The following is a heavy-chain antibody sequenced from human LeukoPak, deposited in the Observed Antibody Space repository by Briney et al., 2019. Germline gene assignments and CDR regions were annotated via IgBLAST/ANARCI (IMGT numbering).Heavy chain of an antibody. D-gene: IGHD6-19*01. CDR2: INPNSGGT. CDR1: GYTFTAYY. J-gene: IGHJ4*02. CDR3: ARDSSSFWPPTYYFDY. Sequence: ASVKVSCKASGYTFTAYYIHWVRQAPGQGLEWMGWINPNSGGTNFAQKFRGRVTMTRDTSISTAYMELSRLTSDETAVYYCARDSSSFWPPTYYFDYWGQGTLVTVSS. V-gene: IGHV1-2*02.